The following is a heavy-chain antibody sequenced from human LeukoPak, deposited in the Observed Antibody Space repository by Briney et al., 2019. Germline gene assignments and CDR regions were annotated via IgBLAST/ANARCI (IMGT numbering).Heavy chain of an antibody. Sequence: ASVTVSRKASVYTFTGYYMHWVRQAPGQGLEWVGWINPNSGGTNYAQKFQGRVTMSRDTSISTAYMELSRLRSDDTAVYYCASGRGYYYDSSGSKSPYDYWGQGTLVTVFS. J-gene: IGHJ4*02. D-gene: IGHD3-22*01. V-gene: IGHV1-2*02. CDR3: ASGRGYYYDSSGSKSPYDY. CDR1: VYTFTGYY. CDR2: INPNSGGT.